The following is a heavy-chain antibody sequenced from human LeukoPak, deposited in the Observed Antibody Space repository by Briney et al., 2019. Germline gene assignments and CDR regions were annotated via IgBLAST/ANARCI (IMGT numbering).Heavy chain of an antibody. V-gene: IGHV4-59*08. Sequence: SETLSLTCTVSGGSISSYYWSWIRQPPGKGLEWIGYIYYSGSTNYNPSLKSRVTISVDTSKNQFSLNLSSVTAADTAVYYCATQLPYSSSWFPSWGQGTLVTVSS. CDR1: GGSISSYY. CDR2: IYYSGST. D-gene: IGHD6-13*01. CDR3: ATQLPYSSSWFPS. J-gene: IGHJ5*01.